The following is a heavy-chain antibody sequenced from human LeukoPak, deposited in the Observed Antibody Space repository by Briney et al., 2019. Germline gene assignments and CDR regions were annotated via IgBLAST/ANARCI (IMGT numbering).Heavy chain of an antibody. J-gene: IGHJ6*02. Sequence: SETLSLTCAVYGGSFRGYYWSWIRQPPGKGLEWIGEINHSGSTNYNPSLKSRVTISVDTSKNQFSLKLSSVTAADTAVYYCARALVPAATILFRNYGMDVWGQGTTVTVSS. CDR3: ARALVPAATILFRNYGMDV. CDR1: GGSFRGYY. V-gene: IGHV4-34*01. CDR2: INHSGST. D-gene: IGHD2-2*01.